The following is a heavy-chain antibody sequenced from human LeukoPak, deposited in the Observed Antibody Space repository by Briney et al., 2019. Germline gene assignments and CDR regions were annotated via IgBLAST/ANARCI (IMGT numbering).Heavy chain of an antibody. CDR2: IYHSGST. J-gene: IGHJ4*02. Sequence: SETLSLTCAVSGGSISSGGYSWSWIRQPPGKGLEWIGYIYHSGSTYYNPSLKSRVTISVDRSKNQFSLKLSSVTAADTAVYYCARVWGSYPYYFDYWGQGTLVTVSS. CDR1: GGSISSGGYS. CDR3: ARVWGSYPYYFDY. D-gene: IGHD1-26*01. V-gene: IGHV4-30-2*02.